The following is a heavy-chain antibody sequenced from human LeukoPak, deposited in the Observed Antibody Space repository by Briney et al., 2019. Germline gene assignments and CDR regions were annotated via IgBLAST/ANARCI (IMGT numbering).Heavy chain of an antibody. V-gene: IGHV4-34*01. Sequence: SETLSLTCAVYGGSFSGYYWSWIRQPPGKGLEWIGEINHSGSTNYNPSLKSRVTISVDTSKNQFSLKLSSVTAADTAVYYCARLELALGIFDYWGQGTLVTVSS. CDR1: GGSFSGYY. J-gene: IGHJ4*02. D-gene: IGHD1-14*01. CDR3: ARLELALGIFDY. CDR2: INHSGST.